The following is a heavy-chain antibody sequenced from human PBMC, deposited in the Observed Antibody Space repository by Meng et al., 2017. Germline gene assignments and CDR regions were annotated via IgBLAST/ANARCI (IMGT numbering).Heavy chain of an antibody. CDR1: GGTFSSYA. Sequence: SVKVSCKASGGTFSSYAISWVRQAPGQGLEWMGWSIPIFGTANYAQKFQGRVTITADESTSTAYMELSSLRSEDTAVYYCARVGMDFWSGPNDYWGQGTLVTVSS. D-gene: IGHD3-3*01. CDR3: ARVGMDFWSGPNDY. V-gene: IGHV1-69*13. CDR2: SIPIFGTA. J-gene: IGHJ4*02.